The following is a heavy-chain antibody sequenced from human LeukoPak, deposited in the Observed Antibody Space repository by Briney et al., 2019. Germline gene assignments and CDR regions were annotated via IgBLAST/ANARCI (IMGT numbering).Heavy chain of an antibody. CDR2: IYYSGST. J-gene: IGHJ6*03. CDR1: DGSFSDYY. Sequence: SETLSLTCAVYDGSFSDYYWSWIRQPPGKGLEWIGYIYYSGSTNYNPSLKSRLTISVDTSKNQFSLKLSSVTAADTAVYYCATYGGDSVSYYYHMDVWGTGTTVTVSS. CDR3: ATYGGDSVSYYYHMDV. V-gene: IGHV4-59*01. D-gene: IGHD2-21*02.